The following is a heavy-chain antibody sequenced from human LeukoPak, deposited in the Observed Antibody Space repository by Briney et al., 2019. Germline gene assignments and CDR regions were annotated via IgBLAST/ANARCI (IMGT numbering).Heavy chain of an antibody. CDR3: ARVPPAYSSGWYYFDY. Sequence: ASVKVSCKASGYTFTSYDINWVRQAPGQGLEWMGWMNPNSGNTGYAQKFQGRVTMTRNTSISTAYMELSSLRSEDTAVYYCARVPPAYSSGWYYFDYWGQGTLVTVSS. D-gene: IGHD6-19*01. CDR2: MNPNSGNT. CDR1: GYTFTSYD. V-gene: IGHV1-8*01. J-gene: IGHJ4*02.